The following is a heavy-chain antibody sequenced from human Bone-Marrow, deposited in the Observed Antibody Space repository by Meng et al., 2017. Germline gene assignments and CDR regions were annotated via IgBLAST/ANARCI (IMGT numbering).Heavy chain of an antibody. D-gene: IGHD3-10*01. J-gene: IGHJ4*02. CDR1: GFSFSSYA. CDR2: LSGGGFTT. Sequence: EGQLLWSGGGLVHPGGPWRLSCAASGFSFSSYAMSWVRHAPGKGLEWVSALSGGGFTTYYADSVKGRFAISRHNSKNTLYLQMNSLRAEDTALYYCAKYSYGLGDYLDYWGQGALVTVSS. CDR3: AKYSYGLGDYLDY. V-gene: IGHV3-23*01.